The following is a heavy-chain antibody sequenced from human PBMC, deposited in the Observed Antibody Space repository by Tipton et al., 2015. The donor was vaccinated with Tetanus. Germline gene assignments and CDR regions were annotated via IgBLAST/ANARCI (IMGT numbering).Heavy chain of an antibody. CDR2: IYSSENS. D-gene: IGHD5-24*01. V-gene: IGHV4-4*07. CDR3: ARHPQTSNNLDY. Sequence: TLSLTCSVSGGSITGYFWSWIRQPAGKGLEWIGNIYSSENSKYNPSLKSRATMSVGTSKNQFSLRLSSVTAADTAVYYCARHPQTSNNLDYWGQGTLVTVSS. CDR1: GGSITGYF. J-gene: IGHJ4*02.